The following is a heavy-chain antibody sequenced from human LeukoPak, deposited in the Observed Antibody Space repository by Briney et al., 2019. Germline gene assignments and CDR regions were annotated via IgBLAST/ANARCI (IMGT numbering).Heavy chain of an antibody. CDR1: GFTFNNYA. J-gene: IGHJ3*02. CDR3: ARAVPAPGTPENALDI. D-gene: IGHD6-13*01. CDR2: ISRDGTLQ. Sequence: PGGSLRLSCEASGFTFNNYAMHWVRQAPGEGLEWVAVISRDGTLQYYADSVKGRLTISRDNSQSTLYLHMNSLSTEDTALYYCARAVPAPGTPENALDIWGQGTMVTVSS. V-gene: IGHV3-30*04.